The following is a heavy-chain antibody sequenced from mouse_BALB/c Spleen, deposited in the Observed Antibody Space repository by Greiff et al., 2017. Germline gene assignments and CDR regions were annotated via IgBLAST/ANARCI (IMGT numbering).Heavy chain of an antibody. CDR2: IYPGNGDT. CDR3: TTVVNAMDY. Sequence: LQQPGAELVKPGASVKMSCKASGYTFTSYNMHWVKQTPGQGLEWIGAIYPGNGDTSYNQKFKGKATLTADKSSSTAYMQLSSLTSEDSAVYYCTTVVNAMDYWGQGTSVTVSS. CDR1: GYTFTSYN. V-gene: IGHV1-12*01. D-gene: IGHD1-1*01. J-gene: IGHJ4*01.